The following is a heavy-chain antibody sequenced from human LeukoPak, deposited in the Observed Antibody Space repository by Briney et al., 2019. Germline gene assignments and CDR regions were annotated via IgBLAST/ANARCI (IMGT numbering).Heavy chain of an antibody. CDR2: IYYSGST. CDR3: ARGPRYDFWRAWFDP. CDR1: GGSISSGGYY. J-gene: IGHJ5*02. D-gene: IGHD3-3*01. V-gene: IGHV4-31*03. Sequence: SETLSLTCTVSGGSISSGGYYWSWISQHPGKGLEWIGYIYYSGSTYYNPSLKSRVTISVDTSKNQFSLKLSSVTAADTAVYYCARGPRYDFWRAWFDPWGQGTLVTVSS.